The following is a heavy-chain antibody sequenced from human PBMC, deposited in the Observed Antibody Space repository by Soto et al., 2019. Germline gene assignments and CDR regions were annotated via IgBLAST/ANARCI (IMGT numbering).Heavy chain of an antibody. J-gene: IGHJ4*02. Sequence: ASVKVSCKASGYTFTSYGISWVRHAPGQGPEWMGWISAYNGNTNYAQKLQGRVTMTTDTSTSKAYMELRNLRSVVLVSYNCAGGYPDGTDYWGQGTLVTVSS. CDR3: AGGYPDGTDY. CDR1: GYTFTSYG. V-gene: IGHV1-18*03. D-gene: IGHD6-13*01. CDR2: ISAYNGNT.